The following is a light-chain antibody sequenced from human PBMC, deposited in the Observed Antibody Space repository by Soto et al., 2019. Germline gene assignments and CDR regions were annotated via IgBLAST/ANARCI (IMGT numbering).Light chain of an antibody. J-gene: IGKJ1*01. Sequence: EIVLTQSPGTLSLSPGERATLSCRASQSISSSYLAWYQQKRSQTPRLLIYGTSSRATGIPDRFSGGGSGTEFTLTISRLEPEDLAVYYCQRYGSSPRTFGQGTKVDIK. CDR1: QSISSSY. CDR3: QRYGSSPRT. CDR2: GTS. V-gene: IGKV3-20*01.